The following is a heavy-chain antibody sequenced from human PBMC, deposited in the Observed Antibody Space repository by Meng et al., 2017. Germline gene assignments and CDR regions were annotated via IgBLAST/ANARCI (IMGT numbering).Heavy chain of an antibody. V-gene: IGHV1-18*01. CDR1: GHTFTSYG. Sequence: ASVKVSCRASGHTFTSYGISWVRQAPGQGLEWMGWISAYNGNTNYAQKLQGRVTMTTDTSTSTAYMELRSLRSDDTAVYYCARDGLRYFDWSNSPFDYWGQGTLVTVSS. J-gene: IGHJ4*02. D-gene: IGHD3-9*01. CDR3: ARDGLRYFDWSNSPFDY. CDR2: ISAYNGNT.